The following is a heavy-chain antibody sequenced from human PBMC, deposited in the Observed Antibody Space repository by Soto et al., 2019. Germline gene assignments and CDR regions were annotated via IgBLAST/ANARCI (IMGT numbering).Heavy chain of an antibody. J-gene: IGHJ4*02. CDR3: VKGFNSTQIPFDY. D-gene: IGHD6-13*01. Sequence: HPGGSLRLSCSASGFTFSSYAMHWVRQAPGKGLEYVSAISSNGGSTYYADSVKGRFTISRDNSKNTLYLQMSSLRAEDTAVYYCVKGFNSTQIPFDYWGQGTLVTVSS. CDR2: ISSNGGST. V-gene: IGHV3-64D*06. CDR1: GFTFSSYA.